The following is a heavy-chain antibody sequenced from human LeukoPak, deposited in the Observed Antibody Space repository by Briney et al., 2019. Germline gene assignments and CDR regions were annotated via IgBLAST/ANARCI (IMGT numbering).Heavy chain of an antibody. CDR3: AKDRAGTPWAD. D-gene: IGHD1-1*01. Sequence: GGSLRLSCAASGLTFGIFSMTWVRQAPGKRLEWVSTVNPSGDSTYYANSVKGRFTISRDNSRDTIFLQMDSLRAGDTAIYYCAKDRAGTPWADWGQGTLVTVSS. J-gene: IGHJ4*02. V-gene: IGHV3-23*01. CDR2: VNPSGDST. CDR1: GLTFGIFS.